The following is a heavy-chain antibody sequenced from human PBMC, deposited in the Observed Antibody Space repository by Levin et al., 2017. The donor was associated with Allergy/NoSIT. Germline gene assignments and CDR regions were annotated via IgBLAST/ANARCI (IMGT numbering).Heavy chain of an antibody. Sequence: GGSLRLSCAASGFTFGTYTMNWVRQAPGKGLEWFSSISRSSTYIHYADSMKGRSTISIDNAKNSLYLQMNSLRAEDTAVYFCARVLPYSAYEPGWGLGLDVWGQGTTVTVSS. CDR3: ARVLPYSAYEPGWGLGLDV. J-gene: IGHJ6*02. V-gene: IGHV3-21*06. D-gene: IGHD5-12*01. CDR2: ISRSSTYI. CDR1: GFTFGTYT.